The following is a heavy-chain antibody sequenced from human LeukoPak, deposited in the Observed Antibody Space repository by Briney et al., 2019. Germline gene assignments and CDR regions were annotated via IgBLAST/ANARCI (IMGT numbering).Heavy chain of an antibody. CDR3: ARYYGGSGYYPYYYYYMDV. Sequence: GGSLRLSCAASGFTFSSSEMNWVRQAPGKGLEWVSYISDSGKTRYYADSVKGRFTISRDNAKNTLYLQMNSLRAEDTAVYYCARYYGGSGYYPYYYYYMDVWGKGTTVTISS. CDR1: GFTFSSSE. D-gene: IGHD3-22*01. J-gene: IGHJ6*03. V-gene: IGHV3-48*03. CDR2: ISDSGKTR.